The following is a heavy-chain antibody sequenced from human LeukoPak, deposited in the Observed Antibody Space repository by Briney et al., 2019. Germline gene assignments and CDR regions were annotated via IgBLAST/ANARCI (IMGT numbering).Heavy chain of an antibody. CDR1: GYTFTSYA. Sequence: GASVKVSCKASGYTFTSYAMDWVRQAPGQRLEWMGWINAGNGNTKYSRKFQGRVTITRDTSASTAYMELSSLRSEDTAVYYCARAPGYSSSWYFDYWGQGTLVTVSS. CDR3: ARAPGYSSSWYFDY. CDR2: INAGNGNT. J-gene: IGHJ4*02. D-gene: IGHD6-13*01. V-gene: IGHV1-3*01.